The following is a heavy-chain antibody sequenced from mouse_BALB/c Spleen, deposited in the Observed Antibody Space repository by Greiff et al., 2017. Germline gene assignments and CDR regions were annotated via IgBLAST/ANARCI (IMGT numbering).Heavy chain of an antibody. CDR2: IDPANGNT. CDR1: GFNIKDTY. Sequence: EVHLVESGAELVKPGASVKLSCTASGFNIKDTYMHWVKQRPEQGLEWIGRIDPANGNTKYDPKFQGKATITADTSSNTAYLQLSSLTSEDTAVYYCARSNYGNHYYAMDYWGQGTSVTVSS. D-gene: IGHD2-1*01. CDR3: ARSNYGNHYYAMDY. V-gene: IGHV14-3*02. J-gene: IGHJ4*01.